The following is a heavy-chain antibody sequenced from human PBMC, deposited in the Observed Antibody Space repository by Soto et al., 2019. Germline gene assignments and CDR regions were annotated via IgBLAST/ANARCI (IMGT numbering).Heavy chain of an antibody. J-gene: IGHJ6*03. D-gene: IGHD3-16*01. CDR2: ITWHSGTI. Sequence: EVQLVESGGGLVQPGRSLRLACAASGFTFDQYTMHWVRQAPVKGLEWFSSITWHSGTIGYADSVKGRFTISRDNAKNSLYLQMNSLRGEDTALYYCAKEMITFGDVNYYDMDIWGNGTTVTVSS. V-gene: IGHV3-9*01. CDR3: AKEMITFGDVNYYDMDI. CDR1: GFTFDQYT.